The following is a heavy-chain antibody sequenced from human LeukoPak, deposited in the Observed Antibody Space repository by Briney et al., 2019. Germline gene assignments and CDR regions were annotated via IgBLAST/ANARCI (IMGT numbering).Heavy chain of an antibody. CDR1: GYTFTNYD. CDR3: ARAGYCGDGGCRGGSAFDV. D-gene: IGHD2-15*01. V-gene: IGHV1-18*01. Sequence: ASVKVSCKTSGYTFTNYDIYWVRQAPGQGLECMGWISGYTGDTKYAQILQGRFTVTTDTSTSKAYMELRSLTDDDRAVYYCARAGYCGDGGCRGGSAFDVWGQGKMVTVSS. J-gene: IGHJ3*01. CDR2: ISGYTGDT.